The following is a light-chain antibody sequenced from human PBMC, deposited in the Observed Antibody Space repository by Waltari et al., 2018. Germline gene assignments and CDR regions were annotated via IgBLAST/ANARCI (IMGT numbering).Light chain of an antibody. CDR3: QQYNTYWT. CDR2: KAS. V-gene: IGKV1-5*03. CDR1: KNLGDW. J-gene: IGKJ1*01. Sequence: DIQMTQSPSTLSASVGDRVSITCRASKNLGDWLAWYQQKPGKAPKLLIYKASTLESGVPSRFSGSGSGTEFTLTISSLQPDDLATYDCQQYNTYWTFGQGTKVEIK.